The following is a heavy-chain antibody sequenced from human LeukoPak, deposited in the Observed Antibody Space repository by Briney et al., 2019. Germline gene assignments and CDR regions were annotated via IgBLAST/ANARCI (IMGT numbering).Heavy chain of an antibody. D-gene: IGHD1-1*01. CDR3: ARDAGTGYFDY. CDR1: GFTFSSYW. Sequence: PGGSLRLSCAASGFTFSSYWVHWVRQAPGKGPVWVSRINPDGSSTSYADSVMGRFTISRDNAKNTLYLQMNSLRAEDTAVFYCARDAGTGYFDYWGQGTLVTVSS. J-gene: IGHJ4*02. CDR2: INPDGSST. V-gene: IGHV3-74*01.